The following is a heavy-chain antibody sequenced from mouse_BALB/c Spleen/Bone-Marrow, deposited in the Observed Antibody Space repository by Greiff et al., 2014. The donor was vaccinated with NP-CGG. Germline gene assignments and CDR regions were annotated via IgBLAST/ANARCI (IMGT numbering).Heavy chain of an antibody. CDR1: GYTFTEYT. V-gene: IGHV1-18*01. D-gene: IGHD2-10*02. Sequence: EVQLQQSGPELVKPGASVKISCKTSGYTFTEYTIHWVKQSHGKSLEWVGGINPKTGGTINNLKFKGKATLTVDKSSRTAYMELRSLTSDDSAVFYFTRAEYGGFAYWGQGTLVTVSA. J-gene: IGHJ3*01. CDR3: TRAEYGGFAY. CDR2: INPKTGGT.